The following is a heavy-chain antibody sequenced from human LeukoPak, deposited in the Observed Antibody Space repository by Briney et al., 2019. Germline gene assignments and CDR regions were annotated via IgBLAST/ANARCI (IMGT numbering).Heavy chain of an antibody. V-gene: IGHV3-23*01. CDR1: GFTFRSYA. Sequence: GGSLRLSCAAAGFTFRSYAMNWVRQGPGKGLEWVSGVSGSGSSTFYADSVKGRFTISRDNSKNILYLQMNSLRVEDTAVYYCAKSRVSSWGAIDYWGQGTLLTVSS. CDR3: AKSRVSSWGAIDY. J-gene: IGHJ4*02. D-gene: IGHD6-13*01. CDR2: VSGSGSST.